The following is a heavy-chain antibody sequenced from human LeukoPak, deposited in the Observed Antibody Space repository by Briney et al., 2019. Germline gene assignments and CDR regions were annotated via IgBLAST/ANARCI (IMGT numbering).Heavy chain of an antibody. CDR1: GYTFTSYA. J-gene: IGHJ5*02. V-gene: IGHV1-3*03. D-gene: IGHD3-9*01. CDR2: INAGNGNT. CDR3: ARVILTGYSNYDGWFDP. Sequence: ASVKVSCKASGYTFTSYAMHWVRQAPGQRLEWMGWINAGNGNTKYSQEFQGRVTITRDTSASTAYMELSSLRSEDMAVYYCARVILTGYSNYDGWFDPWGQGTLVTVSS.